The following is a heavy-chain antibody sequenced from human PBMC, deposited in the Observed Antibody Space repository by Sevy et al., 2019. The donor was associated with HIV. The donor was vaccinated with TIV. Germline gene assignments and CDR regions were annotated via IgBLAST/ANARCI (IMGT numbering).Heavy chain of an antibody. Sequence: GWSLRLSCAASGFTFSDHYMDWVRQAPGKGLEWVGRIRNKANSHTTEYAASVKGRFTISRDDSKNSLYLQMNSLKTEDTAVYYCARVTAVADLYFDYWGQGTLVTVSS. V-gene: IGHV3-72*01. CDR2: IRNKANSHTT. D-gene: IGHD6-19*01. CDR3: ARVTAVADLYFDY. J-gene: IGHJ4*02. CDR1: GFTFSDHY.